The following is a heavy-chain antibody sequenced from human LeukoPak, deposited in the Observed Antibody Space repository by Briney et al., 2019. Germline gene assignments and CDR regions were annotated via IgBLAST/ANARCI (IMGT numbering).Heavy chain of an antibody. D-gene: IGHD3-3*01. J-gene: IGHJ3*02. CDR2: IYTSGST. CDR1: GGSISSYY. CDR3: ARAKSKYYDFWSGTLHDAFDI. V-gene: IGHV4-4*07. Sequence: SETLSLTCTVSGGSISSYYWSWIRQPAGKGLEWIGRIYTSGSTNYNPSLKSRVTMSVDTSKNQFSLKLSSVTAADTAVYYCARAKSKYYDFWSGTLHDAFDIWGQGTMVTVSS.